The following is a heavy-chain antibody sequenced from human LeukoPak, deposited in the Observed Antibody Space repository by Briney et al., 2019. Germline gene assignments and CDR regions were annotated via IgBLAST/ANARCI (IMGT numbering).Heavy chain of an antibody. Sequence: PGGSLRLSCAASGFTFSNAWMSWVRQGPGKGLEWVGRIKSKTDGGTTDYAAPVKGRFTISRDDSKNTPYLQMNRLKTDDTAVYYCATQRSRISMVRGVIRSDHWGQGTLVTVSS. CDR1: GFTFSNAW. CDR3: ATQRSRISMVRGVIRSDH. CDR2: IKSKTDGGTT. J-gene: IGHJ4*02. V-gene: IGHV3-15*01. D-gene: IGHD3-10*01.